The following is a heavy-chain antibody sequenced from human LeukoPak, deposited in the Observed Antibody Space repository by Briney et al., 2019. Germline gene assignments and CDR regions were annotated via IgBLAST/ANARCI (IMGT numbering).Heavy chain of an antibody. V-gene: IGHV3-30-3*01. D-gene: IGHD4-11*01. J-gene: IGHJ5*02. Sequence: GGSLRLSCAASGFTFSSYAMHWVCQAPGKGLEWVAVISYDGSNKYYADSVKGRFTISRDNSKNTLYLQMNSLRAEDTAVYYCARDGTVTTPPNWFDPWGQGTLVTVSS. CDR1: GFTFSSYA. CDR2: ISYDGSNK. CDR3: ARDGTVTTPPNWFDP.